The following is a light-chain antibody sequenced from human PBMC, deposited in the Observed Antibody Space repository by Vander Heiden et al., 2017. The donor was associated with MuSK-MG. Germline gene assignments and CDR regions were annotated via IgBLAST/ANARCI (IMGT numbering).Light chain of an antibody. Sequence: QSVLTQPPSVSAAPGQKVTISCSGSSSSIGTNYVAWYQQLPGTANNLISYENIKRPSGIPDRFAASKSGASAKPGITGLQTGDEADYYGEKWANSLSAVVFGTGTKLTVL. CDR3: EKWANSLSAVV. CDR2: ENI. J-gene: IGLJ2*01. V-gene: IGLV1-51*02. CDR1: SSSIGTNY.